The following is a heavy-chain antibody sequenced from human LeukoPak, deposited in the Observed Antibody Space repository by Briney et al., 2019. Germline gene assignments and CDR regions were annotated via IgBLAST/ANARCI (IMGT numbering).Heavy chain of an antibody. CDR2: ISSSGATL. Sequence: GGSLRLSCAASGFTFSDFYMSWIRQAPGKGLEWVSHISSSGATLYYADSVRGRFTISRDNAKNSLYPQMNTLRAEDTALYYCARRGVPNDYWGQGTLVTVSS. V-gene: IGHV3-11*01. J-gene: IGHJ4*02. CDR1: GFTFSDFY. CDR3: ARRGVPNDY. D-gene: IGHD1-26*01.